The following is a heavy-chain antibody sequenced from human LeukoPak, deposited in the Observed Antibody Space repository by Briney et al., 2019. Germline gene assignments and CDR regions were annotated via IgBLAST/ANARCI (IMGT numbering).Heavy chain of an antibody. CDR3: AKGFNAPYCSGASCYVLDV. CDR2: ISYDGSNK. Sequence: GGSLRLSCAASGFSFSNYGMHWVRQAPGKGLEWVAVISYDGSNKYFAESVKGRFTISRDNSKNTLSLHMNTLRAEDTAVYYCAKGFNAPYCSGASCYVLDVWGQGTTVTVSS. CDR1: GFSFSNYG. V-gene: IGHV3-30*18. D-gene: IGHD2-15*01. J-gene: IGHJ6*02.